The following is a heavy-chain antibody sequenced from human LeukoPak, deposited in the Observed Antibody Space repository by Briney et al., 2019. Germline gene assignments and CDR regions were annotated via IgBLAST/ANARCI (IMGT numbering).Heavy chain of an antibody. CDR2: INHSGST. V-gene: IGHV4-34*01. Sequence: SETLSLTCAVYGGSFSGYYWSWIRQPPGKGLEWIGEINHSGSTNYNPSLKSRVTISVDTSKNQFSLKLSSVTAADTAVYYCARGRSIFGVVIDYGGKETLVTVSS. D-gene: IGHD3-3*01. CDR3: ARGRSIFGVVIDY. J-gene: IGHJ4*02. CDR1: GGSFSGYY.